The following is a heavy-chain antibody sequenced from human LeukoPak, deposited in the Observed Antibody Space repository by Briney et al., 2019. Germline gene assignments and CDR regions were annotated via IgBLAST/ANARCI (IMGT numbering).Heavy chain of an antibody. J-gene: IGHJ5*02. Sequence: ASVKVSCKASGYTFTGYYRHWVRQAPGQGLEWMGWINPNSGGTNYAQKFQGRVTMTRDTSISTAYMELSRLRSDDTAVYYCARVELPTHSWFRPWGQGTLVTVSS. CDR3: ARVELPTHSWFRP. D-gene: IGHD5-24*01. V-gene: IGHV1-2*02. CDR1: GYTFTGYY. CDR2: INPNSGGT.